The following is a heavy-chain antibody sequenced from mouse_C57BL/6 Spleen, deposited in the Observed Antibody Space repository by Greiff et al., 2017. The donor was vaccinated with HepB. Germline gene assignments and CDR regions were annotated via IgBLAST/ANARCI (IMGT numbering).Heavy chain of an antibody. CDR1: GYTFTSYW. D-gene: IGHD1-1*01. CDR3: ARVRQYGGYAMDY. V-gene: IGHV1-69*01. J-gene: IGHJ4*01. CDR2: IDPSDSYT. Sequence: QVQLQQPGAELVMPGASVKLSCKASGYTFTSYWMHWVKQRPGQGLEWIGEIDPSDSYTNYHQKFKGKSTLTVDKSSSTAYMQLSSLTSEDNAVYYCARVRQYGGYAMDYWGQGTSVTVSS.